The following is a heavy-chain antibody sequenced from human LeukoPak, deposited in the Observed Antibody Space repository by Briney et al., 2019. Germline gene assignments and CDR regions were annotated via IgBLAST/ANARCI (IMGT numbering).Heavy chain of an antibody. CDR2: VYYSGST. D-gene: IGHD2-15*01. Sequence: SETLSLTCTVSGGSISSYYWSWIRQPPGKGLEWIGYVYYSGSTKYNPSLTSRVTISLDTSKNQFSLRLSSVTDADTAVYYCARRVASRPVYCFDYWGQGKLVTVSS. J-gene: IGHJ4*02. CDR1: GGSISSYY. CDR3: ARRVASRPVYCFDY. V-gene: IGHV4-59*01.